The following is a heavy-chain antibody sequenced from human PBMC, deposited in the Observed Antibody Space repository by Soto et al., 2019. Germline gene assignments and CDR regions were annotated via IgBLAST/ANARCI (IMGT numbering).Heavy chain of an antibody. Sequence: PGGSLRISCVGSGYRFSEYAMAWIRQAPGKGLEWVPGVTSSAIATYYAASVKGRFTISSNNSLNILYLPLDTRGADATAVYHCAKRHDTSTSDRSMDTWGQGTQVTVSS. CDR2: VTSSAIAT. J-gene: IGHJ5*02. CDR1: GYRFSEYA. D-gene: IGHD3-22*01. V-gene: IGHV3-23*01. CDR3: AKRHDTSTSDRSMDT.